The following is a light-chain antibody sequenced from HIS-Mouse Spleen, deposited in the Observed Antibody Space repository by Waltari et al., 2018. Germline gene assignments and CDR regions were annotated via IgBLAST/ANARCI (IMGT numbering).Light chain of an antibody. CDR1: SSYVGGYNY. CDR3: SSYTSSSTVV. J-gene: IGLJ2*01. CDR2: EVS. V-gene: IGLV2-14*01. Sequence: QSALTQPASVSGSPGQSIPISCTGTSSYVGGYNYVAWYQQHPGKDPKLMIYEVSNRPSGVSNRFSGSKSGNTASLTISGLQAEDEADYYCSSYTSSSTVVFGGGTKLTVL.